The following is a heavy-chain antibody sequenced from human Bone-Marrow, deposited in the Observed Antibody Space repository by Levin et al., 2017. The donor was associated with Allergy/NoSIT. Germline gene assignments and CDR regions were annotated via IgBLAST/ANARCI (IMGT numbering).Heavy chain of an antibody. CDR1: GFTFSASP. J-gene: IGHJ4*02. Sequence: PGGSLRLSCAASGFTFSASPLHWVRQASGKGLEWVARIRTKTNTYVTAYAASVKGRFTISRDDSKNTAYLQMNSLKTEDTAIYYCTTLPLLPDIQDCWGQGTLVTVSS. D-gene: IGHD2-15*01. CDR2: IRTKTNTYVT. CDR3: TTLPLLPDIQDC. V-gene: IGHV3-73*01.